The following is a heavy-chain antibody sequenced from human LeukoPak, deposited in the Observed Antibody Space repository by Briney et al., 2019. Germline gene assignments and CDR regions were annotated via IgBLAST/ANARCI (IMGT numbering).Heavy chain of an antibody. J-gene: IGHJ5*02. CDR3: ARDKNQYGDYRFDP. V-gene: IGHV4-39*07. CDR1: GGSISSSSYY. D-gene: IGHD4-17*01. CDR2: IYYSGST. Sequence: PSETLSLTCTVSGGSISSSSYYWGWIRQPPGKGLEWIGSIYYSGSTYYNPSLKSRVTISIDSSKNQFSLKLTSVTAADTALYYCARDKNQYGDYRFDPWGQGILVTVSS.